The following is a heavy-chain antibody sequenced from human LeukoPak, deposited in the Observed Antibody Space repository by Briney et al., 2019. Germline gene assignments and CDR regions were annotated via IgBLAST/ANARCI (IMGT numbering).Heavy chain of an antibody. CDR3: ARGPRTTNDAFDI. V-gene: IGHV6-1*01. Sequence: SQTLSLTCAISGDSVSSNSAAWNWIRQSTSRGLEWLGRTYYRSKWYNDYAVSVKSRITINPDTSKNQFSLQLNSVTPEDTAVYNCARGPRTTNDAFDIWGQGTMVTVSS. CDR1: GDSVSSNSAA. CDR2: TYYRSKWYN. D-gene: IGHD1-1*01. J-gene: IGHJ3*02.